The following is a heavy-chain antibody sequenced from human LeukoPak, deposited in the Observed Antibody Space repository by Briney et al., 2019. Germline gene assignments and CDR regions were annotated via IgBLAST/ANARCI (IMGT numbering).Heavy chain of an antibody. J-gene: IGHJ3*02. V-gene: IGHV5-51*01. Sequence: GGSLKISCKGSGYSFTSYWSGWVRQMPGKGLGWMGIIYPGDSDTRYSPSFQGQVTISADKSISTAYRQWSSLKASDTAMYYCARQYAGSGSFHAFDIWGQGTMVTVSS. CDR3: ARQYAGSGSFHAFDI. CDR2: IYPGDSDT. D-gene: IGHD3-10*01. CDR1: GYSFTSYW.